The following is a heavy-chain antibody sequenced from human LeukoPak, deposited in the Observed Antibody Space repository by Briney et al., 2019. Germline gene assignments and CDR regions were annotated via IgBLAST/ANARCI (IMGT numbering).Heavy chain of an antibody. V-gene: IGHV3-74*01. CDR2: ISSDGSST. J-gene: IGHJ4*02. Sequence: GGSLRLSCAVSGFTFSSYWMFWVRQAPGKGLVWVSRISSDGSSTTYAGSVKGRFTISRDNAKNTLYVQMNSLRAEDTAVYYCGRDYTGRGDYWGEGPLVTVSS. CDR3: GRDYTGRGDY. CDR1: GFTFSSYW. D-gene: IGHD1-14*01.